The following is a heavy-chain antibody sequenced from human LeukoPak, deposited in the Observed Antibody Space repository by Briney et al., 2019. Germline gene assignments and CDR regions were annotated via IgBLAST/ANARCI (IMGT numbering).Heavy chain of an antibody. CDR3: ARDPRRSGFHYFDY. CDR1: GFTFSSYG. Sequence: GGSLRLSCAASGFTFSSYGMHWVRQAPGKGLEYVSAISSNGGSTYYANSVKGRFTISRDNSKNTLYLQMGSLRAEDMAVYYCARDPRRSGFHYFDYWGQGTLVTVSS. D-gene: IGHD5-18*01. J-gene: IGHJ4*02. V-gene: IGHV3-64*01. CDR2: ISSNGGST.